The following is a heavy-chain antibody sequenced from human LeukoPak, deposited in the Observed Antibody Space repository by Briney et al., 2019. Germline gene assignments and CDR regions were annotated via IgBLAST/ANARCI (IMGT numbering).Heavy chain of an antibody. CDR2: ITVSNGNT. D-gene: IGHD3-10*01. V-gene: IGHV1-18*01. J-gene: IGHJ6*02. Sequence: ASVKVSCKASGYTFSNYAINWVRQAPGQGLEWMGWITVSNGNTNYAQKLQSRVTMTTDTSTSTAYMELRSLRSDDTAVYYCAREKDPIITYRMDVWGQGTTVTVSS. CDR1: GYTFSNYA. CDR3: AREKDPIITYRMDV.